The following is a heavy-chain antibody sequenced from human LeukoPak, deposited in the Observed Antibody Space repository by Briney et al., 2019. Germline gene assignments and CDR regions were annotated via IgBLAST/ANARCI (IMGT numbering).Heavy chain of an antibody. CDR3: AKGDNFGRVADAFDS. CDR1: GFTFDKFA. D-gene: IGHD1-1*01. J-gene: IGHJ3*01. CDR2: ITSGAGT. V-gene: IGHV3-23*01. Sequence: PGGSLRLSCAASGFTFDKFAMSWVRQAPGKGLQWVSTITSGAGTYYADSVKGRFSISGDNSRNTVSVQMHSLRADDTAVYFCAKGDNFGRVADAFDSWGQGTMVTVSS.